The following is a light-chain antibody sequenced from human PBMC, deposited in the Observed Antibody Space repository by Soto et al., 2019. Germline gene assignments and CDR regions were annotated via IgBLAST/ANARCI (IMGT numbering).Light chain of an antibody. CDR3: SSYAGGTTLI. CDR2: EVT. V-gene: IGLV2-23*02. J-gene: IGLJ2*01. Sequence: QSVLTQPASMSGSPGQSITFSCTGTSSDIGSYNLVSWYQQHPGKAPKLLIYEVTKWPSGVSNRFSGSKSGNTASLTISGLQAEDEADYYCSSYAGGTTLIFGGGTQLTVL. CDR1: SSDIGSYNL.